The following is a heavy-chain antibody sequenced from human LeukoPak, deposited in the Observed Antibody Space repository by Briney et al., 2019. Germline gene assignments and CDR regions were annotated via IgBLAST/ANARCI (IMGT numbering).Heavy chain of an antibody. J-gene: IGHJ4*02. CDR1: GFTFSRYW. CDR3: ARGQDWNHDY. Sequence: GGSLRLSCAASGFTFSRYWMSWVRQAPGKGLEWVANIREDGSDKYYVNSVKGRFTISRDNAKNSLYPQMNSLRAEDTAVYYCARGQDWNHDYWGQGTLVTVSS. CDR2: IREDGSDK. V-gene: IGHV3-7*01. D-gene: IGHD1-1*01.